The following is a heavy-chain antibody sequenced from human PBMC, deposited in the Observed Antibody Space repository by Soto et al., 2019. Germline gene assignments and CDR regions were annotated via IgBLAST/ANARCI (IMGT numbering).Heavy chain of an antibody. D-gene: IGHD1-26*01. CDR1: GGTFSSYA. Sequence: QVQLVQSGAEIKKHGSSVKVSCKASGGTFSSYAISWVRQAPGQGLEWMGGMIPIFDTGNYAQKFQGRVTITADESTSTAYMDLSSLRSEDTAVYYCARLDGALPIDYWGQGTVVTVSS. J-gene: IGHJ4*02. CDR3: ARLDGALPIDY. V-gene: IGHV1-69*12. CDR2: MIPIFDTG.